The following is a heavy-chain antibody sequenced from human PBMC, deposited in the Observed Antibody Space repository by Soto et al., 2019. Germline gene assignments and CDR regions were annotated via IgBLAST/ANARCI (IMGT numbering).Heavy chain of an antibody. J-gene: IGHJ4*02. D-gene: IGHD1-26*01. CDR1: SDYIAGGNC. CDR3: ARVVSSGRGWMYYFDF. Sequence: QVQLQESGPGLVKPSTTPSLTCTVSSDYIAGGNCWSWVREPPGLGLEWIGEVFHTGATNYNPSLKSRVTMEVDKSKNQFSLKLLSATAADTAVYYCARVVSSGRGWMYYFDFWGQGTLVSFSS. CDR2: VFHTGAT. V-gene: IGHV4-4*02.